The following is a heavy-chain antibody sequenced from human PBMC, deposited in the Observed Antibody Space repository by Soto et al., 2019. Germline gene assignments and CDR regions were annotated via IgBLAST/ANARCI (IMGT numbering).Heavy chain of an antibody. CDR2: INHSGST. Sequence: SETLTLTCAVYGGSFSGYYWSWIRQPPGKGLEWIGEINHSGSTNYNPSLKSRVTISVDTSKNQFSLKLSSVTAADTAVYYCARGVTRITMIVVVITTRYNWFDPWGQGTLVTVSS. CDR1: GGSFSGYY. D-gene: IGHD3-22*01. V-gene: IGHV4-34*01. CDR3: ARGVTRITMIVVVITTRYNWFDP. J-gene: IGHJ5*02.